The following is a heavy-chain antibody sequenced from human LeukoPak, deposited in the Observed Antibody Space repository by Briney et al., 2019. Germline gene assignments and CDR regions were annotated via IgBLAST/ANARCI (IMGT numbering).Heavy chain of an antibody. V-gene: IGHV3-15*01. CDR1: GFTFSNAW. Sequence: GGSLRLSCAASGFTFSNAWMSWVRQAPGKGLEWVGHIKRKSDGGTTDYAAPVRGRFTISRDDSKNTVYLQMNSLKIEDTAMYYCTTNLVSEHDYGDFGWVYWYSDLWGRGTPVAVPS. J-gene: IGHJ2*01. D-gene: IGHD4-17*01. CDR2: IKRKSDGGTT. CDR3: TTNLVSEHDYGDFGWVYWYSDL.